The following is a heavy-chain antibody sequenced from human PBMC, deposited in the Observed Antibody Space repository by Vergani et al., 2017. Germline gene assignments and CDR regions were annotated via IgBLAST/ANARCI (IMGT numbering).Heavy chain of an antibody. V-gene: IGHV3-48*04. J-gene: IGHJ4*02. CDR1: GFTFSSYS. CDR3: ARAARAGVFDY. CDR2: ISSSSSYT. D-gene: IGHD6-19*01. Sequence: EVQLVESGGGLVQPGGSLRLSCAASGFTFSSYSMNWVRQAPGKGLEWVSYISSSSSYTNYADSVKGRFTISRDNAKNSLYLQMNSLRAEDTAVYYCARAARAGVFDYWGQGTLVTVSS.